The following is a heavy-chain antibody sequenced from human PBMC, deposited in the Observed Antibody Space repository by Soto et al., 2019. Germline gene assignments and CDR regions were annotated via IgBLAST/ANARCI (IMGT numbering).Heavy chain of an antibody. D-gene: IGHD3-3*01. CDR1: GFTFSSYG. V-gene: IGHV3-30*18. CDR3: AKGPPYYDFWSGNWFDP. J-gene: IGHJ5*02. Sequence: QVQLVESGGGVVQPGRSLRLSCAASGFTFSSYGMHWVRQAPGKGLELVAVISYDGSNKYYAESVKGRFTISRDNSKNTLYLQMNSLRAEDTAVYYCAKGPPYYDFWSGNWFDPWGQGTEVTVSS. CDR2: ISYDGSNK.